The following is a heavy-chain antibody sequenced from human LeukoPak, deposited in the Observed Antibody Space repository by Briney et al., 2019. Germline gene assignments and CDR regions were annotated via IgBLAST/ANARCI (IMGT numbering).Heavy chain of an antibody. J-gene: IGHJ4*02. V-gene: IGHV3-30*18. CDR2: ISYDGKNY. Sequence: ESGGSLRLSCAASGFTFSNYGMHWVRQAPGKGLEWVALISYDGKNYNYADSVKGRFTISRDNSKNTLYLQMNSLRPEDTAVYYCAKVVSTGYDNYFDYWGQGTLVTVSS. D-gene: IGHD5-12*01. CDR3: AKVVSTGYDNYFDY. CDR1: GFTFSNYG.